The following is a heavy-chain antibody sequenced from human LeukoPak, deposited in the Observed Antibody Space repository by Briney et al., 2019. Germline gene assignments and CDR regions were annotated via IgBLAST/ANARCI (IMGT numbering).Heavy chain of an antibody. D-gene: IGHD5-18*01. CDR1: GGTFSSYA. Sequence: SVKVSCKASGGTFSSYAISWVRQAPGQGLEWMGRIIPIFGTANYAQKFQGRVTITTDESTSTAYMELSSLRSEDTAVYYCARDRVEYSYAHNFDYWGQGTLVTVSA. CDR3: ARDRVEYSYAHNFDY. J-gene: IGHJ4*02. V-gene: IGHV1-69*05. CDR2: IIPIFGTA.